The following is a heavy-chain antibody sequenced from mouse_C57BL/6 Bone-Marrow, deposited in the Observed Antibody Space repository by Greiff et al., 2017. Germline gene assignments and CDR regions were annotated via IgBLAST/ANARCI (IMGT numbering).Heavy chain of an antibody. Sequence: QVQLQQSGAVLMKPGASVKLSCKATGYTFTGYWIEWVKQRPGHGLEWIGEIFPGSGSTNYNQKFKGKATFTADTSSNTAYMQLSSLTTEDSAISYCERISYDGHYYAMDYWGRGTSVTVSS. CDR1: GYTFTGYW. D-gene: IGHD2-3*01. J-gene: IGHJ4*01. V-gene: IGHV1-9*01. CDR3: ERISYDGHYYAMDY. CDR2: IFPGSGST.